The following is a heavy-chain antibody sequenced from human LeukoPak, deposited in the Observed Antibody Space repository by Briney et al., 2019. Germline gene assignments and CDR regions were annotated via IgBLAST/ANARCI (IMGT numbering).Heavy chain of an antibody. CDR1: GYSISSGYC. CDR3: ARNSYYFDY. J-gene: IGHJ4*02. V-gene: IGHV4-38-2*01. Sequence: PSETLSLTCAVSGYSISSGYCWGWIRQPPGKGLEWIGSIYHSGSTYYNPSLKSRVTISVDTSKNQFSLKLSSVTAADTAVYYCARNSYYFDYWGQGTLVTVSS. CDR2: IYHSGST.